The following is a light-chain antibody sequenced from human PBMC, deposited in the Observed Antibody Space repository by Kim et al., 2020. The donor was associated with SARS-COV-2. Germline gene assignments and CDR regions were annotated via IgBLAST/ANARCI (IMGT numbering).Light chain of an antibody. J-gene: IGKJ1*01. CDR1: QSINNV. CDR2: KAS. V-gene: IGKV1-5*03. CDR3: QQYKTYPWT. Sequence: ASVGDRVTITGRASQSINNVLAWFQQKPGKAPKLLIHKASTLLSAVPSRFSGSGSATEFTLTISSLQPDDFGTYYCQQYKTYPWTFGPGTKVDIK.